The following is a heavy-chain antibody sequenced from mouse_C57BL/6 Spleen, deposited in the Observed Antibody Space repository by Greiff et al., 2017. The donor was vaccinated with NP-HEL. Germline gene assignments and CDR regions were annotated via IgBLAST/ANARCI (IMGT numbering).Heavy chain of an antibody. Sequence: QVQLQQPGAELVRPGSSVKLSCKASGYTFTSYWMHWVKQRPIQGLEWIGNIDPSDSETHYNQKFKDKATLTVDKSSSTAYMQLSSLTSEDSAVYYCARSAGTAQAVFAYWGQGTLVTVSA. CDR2: IDPSDSET. J-gene: IGHJ3*01. V-gene: IGHV1-52*01. CDR1: GYTFTSYW. CDR3: ARSAGTAQAVFAY. D-gene: IGHD3-2*02.